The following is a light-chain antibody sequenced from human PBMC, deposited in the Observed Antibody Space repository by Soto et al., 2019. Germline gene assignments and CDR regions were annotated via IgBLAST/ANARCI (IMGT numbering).Light chain of an antibody. CDR3: QQYDNLPPKLT. Sequence: DIQMTQSPSTLSASVGDRVTITCRASQDISSWLAWYQQKPGKAPKLLIYDASNLETGVPSRFSGSGSGTDFTFTISSLQPEDIATYYCQQYDNLPPKLTFGGGTKVDIK. J-gene: IGKJ4*01. V-gene: IGKV1-33*01. CDR1: QDISSW. CDR2: DAS.